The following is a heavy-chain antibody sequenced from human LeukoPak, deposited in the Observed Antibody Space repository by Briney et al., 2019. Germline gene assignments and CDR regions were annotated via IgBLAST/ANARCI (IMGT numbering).Heavy chain of an antibody. CDR3: ARDREPYDYVWGSYRYPCY. CDR1: GFTFSSSA. V-gene: IGHV3-30-3*01. J-gene: IGHJ4*02. D-gene: IGHD3-16*02. Sequence: GGSLRLSCAASGFTFSSSAMHWVRQAPGKGLEWVAVISYDGSNKYYADSVKGRFTISRDNSKNTLYLQMNSLRAEDTAVYYCARDREPYDYVWGSYRYPCYWGQGTLVTVPS. CDR2: ISYDGSNK.